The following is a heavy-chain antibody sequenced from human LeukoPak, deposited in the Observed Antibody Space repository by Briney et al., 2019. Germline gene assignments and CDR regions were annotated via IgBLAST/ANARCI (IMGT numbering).Heavy chain of an antibody. V-gene: IGHV3-23*01. J-gene: IGHJ4*02. CDR3: AKGSSPYYDILTGYFDY. Sequence: PGGSLRLSCAASGFTFSSYGMSWVRQAPGKGLEWVSAISGSGGSTYYADSVKGRFTISRDNSKSTLYLQMNSLRAEDTAVYYCAKGSSPYYDILTGYFDYWGQGTLVTVSS. D-gene: IGHD3-9*01. CDR1: GFTFSSYG. CDR2: ISGSGGST.